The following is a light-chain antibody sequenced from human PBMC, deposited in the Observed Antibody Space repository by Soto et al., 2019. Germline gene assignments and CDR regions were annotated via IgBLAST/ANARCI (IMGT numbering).Light chain of an antibody. Sequence: QSALTQPASVSGSPGQSITISCTGTSSDVGGYNSVSWYRRDPGKAPKLMIYDVTNRPSGVSNRFSGSKSGNTASLTISGLQAEDEADYYCSSYTRSGLYVFGTGTKVTVL. CDR2: DVT. CDR1: SSDVGGYNS. J-gene: IGLJ1*01. CDR3: SSYTRSGLYV. V-gene: IGLV2-14*01.